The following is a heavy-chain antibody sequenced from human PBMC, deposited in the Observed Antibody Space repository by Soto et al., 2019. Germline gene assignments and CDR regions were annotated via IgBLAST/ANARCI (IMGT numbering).Heavy chain of an antibody. J-gene: IGHJ4*02. CDR3: ARESEDLTSNFDY. Sequence: GGSLRLSCAASGFTFTRYSMNCVRQAPGKGLEWFSSISSTTNYIYYGDSMKGRFTISRDNAKNSLYLEMNSLRAEDTAVYYCARESEDLTSNFDYWGQGTLVTVSS. CDR1: GFTFTRYS. V-gene: IGHV3-21*06. CDR2: ISSTTNYI.